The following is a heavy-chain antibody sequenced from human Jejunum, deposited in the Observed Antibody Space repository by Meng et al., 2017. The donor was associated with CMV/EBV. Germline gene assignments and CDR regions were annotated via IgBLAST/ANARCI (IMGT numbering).Heavy chain of an antibody. CDR2: IKPDGSEI. V-gene: IGHV3-7*01. CDR1: GFIVSIHW. J-gene: IGHJ3*02. D-gene: IGHD1-1*01. CDR3: ASGNDFNI. Sequence: LSCADSGFIVSIHWMRWVRQPPGQGPEWVASIKPDGSEIQYVGSLRGRFTVSRDNARKSLYLQMNSLTAEDTAVYYCASGNDFNIWGQGTLVTVSS.